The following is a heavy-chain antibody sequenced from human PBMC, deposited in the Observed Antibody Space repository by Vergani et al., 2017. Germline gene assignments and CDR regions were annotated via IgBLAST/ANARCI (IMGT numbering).Heavy chain of an antibody. J-gene: IGHJ3*02. CDR1: GGSIRSYY. Sequence: QVQLQESGPGLVKPSETLSLTCTVSGGSIRSYYWSWIRQPPGKGLEWIGYIYYSGSTNYNPSLKSRVTISVDTSKNQFSLKLSSVTAADTAVYYCARAYCGGDCYSPDDAFDIWGQGTMVTVSS. CDR2: IYYSGST. V-gene: IGHV4-59*01. D-gene: IGHD2-21*02. CDR3: ARAYCGGDCYSPDDAFDI.